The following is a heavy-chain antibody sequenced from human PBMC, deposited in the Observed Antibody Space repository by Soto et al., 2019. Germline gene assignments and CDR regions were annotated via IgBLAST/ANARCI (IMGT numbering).Heavy chain of an antibody. Sequence: ASVKVSCKASGYTFTSYGISWVRQAPGQGLEWMGWISAYNGNTNYAQKLQGRVTMTTDTSTSTAYMELRSLRSDDTAVYYCARSKYYDFWSGFQPSYYGMDVWGQGTTVTVSS. D-gene: IGHD3-3*01. J-gene: IGHJ6*02. V-gene: IGHV1-18*04. CDR3: ARSKYYDFWSGFQPSYYGMDV. CDR2: ISAYNGNT. CDR1: GYTFTSYG.